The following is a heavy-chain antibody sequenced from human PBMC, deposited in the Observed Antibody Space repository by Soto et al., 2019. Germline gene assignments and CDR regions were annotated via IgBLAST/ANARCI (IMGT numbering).Heavy chain of an antibody. CDR3: ARGELWWDF. Sequence: QVQLQESGPGLVKPSQTLSLTCTVSGGSISSGTYYWSWIRQHPGKGLEWIGFIYYNGNAFYNPPPKMRVAISLDTSKNQFSLKPSSLTAADTTVYFFARGELWWDFWGQGALVTVSS. J-gene: IGHJ4*02. V-gene: IGHV4-31*03. D-gene: IGHD3-10*01. CDR2: IYYNGNA. CDR1: GGSISSGTYY.